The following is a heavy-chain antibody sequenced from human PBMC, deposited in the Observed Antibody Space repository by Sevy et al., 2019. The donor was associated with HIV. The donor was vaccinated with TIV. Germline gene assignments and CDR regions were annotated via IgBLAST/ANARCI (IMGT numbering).Heavy chain of an antibody. CDR3: ARDVTGIRVGDWYFDL. CDR2: INPNSGDT. V-gene: IGHV1-2*02. D-gene: IGHD3-16*01. J-gene: IGHJ2*01. CDR1: GYTFTAYH. Sequence: ASVKVSCKASGYTFTAYHLHWVRQAPGQGLEWIGWINPNSGDTKSVQKFQGRVAVTRDTSINTAFMELTRLTSDDTAVYYCARDVTGIRVGDWYFDLWGRGTLVTVSS.